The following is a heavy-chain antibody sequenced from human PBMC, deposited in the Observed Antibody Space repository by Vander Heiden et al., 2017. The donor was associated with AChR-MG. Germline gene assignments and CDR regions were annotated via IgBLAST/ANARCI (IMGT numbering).Heavy chain of an antibody. D-gene: IGHD6-13*01. V-gene: IGHV3-21*02. CDR3: ASRVAAGGGMDV. CDR2: ISSKSAYL. J-gene: IGHJ6*02. CDR1: GFTFSNVT. Sequence: EVQLVESGGSLVKPGGSLRLSCAASGFTFSNVTMTWVRQAPGKGLEWVSSISSKSAYLRYGDSVKGRFTISRDNAKKSLYLQMNSLRVEDTAVYFCASRVAAGGGMDVWCQGTTVTVS.